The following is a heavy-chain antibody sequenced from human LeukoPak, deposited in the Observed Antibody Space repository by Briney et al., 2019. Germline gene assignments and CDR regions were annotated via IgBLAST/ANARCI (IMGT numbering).Heavy chain of an antibody. D-gene: IGHD1-26*01. CDR1: GFTFSSYG. CDR3: AKVAGEWELLEHDWFDP. J-gene: IGHJ5*02. Sequence: GGSLRLSCAASGFTFSSYGMHWVRQAPGKGLEWVAFIRYDGSNKYYADSVKGRFTISRDNSKNTLYLQMNSRRAEDTAVYYCAKVAGEWELLEHDWFDPWGQGTLVTVSS. V-gene: IGHV3-30*02. CDR2: IRYDGSNK.